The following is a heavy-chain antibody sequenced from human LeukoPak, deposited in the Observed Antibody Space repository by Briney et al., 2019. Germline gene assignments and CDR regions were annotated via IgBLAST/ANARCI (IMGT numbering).Heavy chain of an antibody. Sequence: GGSLRLSCAASGFTFSSYGMSWVRQAPGKGLEWVANIRQDGSEKQYVDSVKGRFTISKDNAKNSPYLQMNSLRAEYFAVLSGVKEGRAGTAYWGQGTLVTVSS. D-gene: IGHD2-21*02. CDR3: VKEGRAGTAY. CDR1: GFTFSSYG. V-gene: IGHV3-7*01. J-gene: IGHJ4*02. CDR2: IRQDGSEK.